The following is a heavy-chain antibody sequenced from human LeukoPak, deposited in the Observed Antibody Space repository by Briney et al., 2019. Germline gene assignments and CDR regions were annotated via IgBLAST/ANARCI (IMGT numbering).Heavy chain of an antibody. V-gene: IGHV4-59*02. J-gene: IGHJ3*01. Sequence: PSETLSLTCTVSGGSVNIYCWNWIRQTPGKGLEWIGYIYSSGSTKYNPSLKSRVTISVDTSRNQFSLKLTSVTAADTAVYYCARAAPVTMTDPFDRWGQGTLVTVSS. D-gene: IGHD3-22*01. CDR2: IYSSGST. CDR3: ARAAPVTMTDPFDR. CDR1: GGSVNIYC.